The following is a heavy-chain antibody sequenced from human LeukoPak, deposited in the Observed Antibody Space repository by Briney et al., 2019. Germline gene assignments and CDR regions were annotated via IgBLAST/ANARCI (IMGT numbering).Heavy chain of an antibody. CDR2: VYDGDTT. CDR1: GFTFSSYS. D-gene: IGHD3-10*01. Sequence: GGSLRLSCAASGFTFSSYSMNWVRQAPGKGLEWVSVVYDGDTTSYADSVKGRFTISRDNSKNTVYLQMNSLRAEDTAVYYCARDGSGSYYLDYWGQGALVTVSS. V-gene: IGHV3-53*01. J-gene: IGHJ4*02. CDR3: ARDGSGSYYLDY.